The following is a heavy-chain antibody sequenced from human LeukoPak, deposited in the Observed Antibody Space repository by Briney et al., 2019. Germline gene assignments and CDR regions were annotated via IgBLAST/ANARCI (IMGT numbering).Heavy chain of an antibody. J-gene: IGHJ3*02. CDR2: INPNSGVT. CDR3: ARDVGIVGALDI. D-gene: IGHD1-26*01. V-gene: IGHV1-2*02. Sequence: ASVKLSRNSSGYTFTANYIYWVRQAPRPGLEWMGWINPNSGVTNYAHKFQGRVTMTRDKSISTAYMELSRLRSDDTAVYYCARDVGIVGALDIWGEGTRVTVSS. CDR1: GYTFTANY.